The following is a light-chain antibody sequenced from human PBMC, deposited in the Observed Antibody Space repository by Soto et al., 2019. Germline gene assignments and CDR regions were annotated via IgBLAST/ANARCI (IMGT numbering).Light chain of an antibody. Sequence: EIVLTQSPGTLSLSPGEGATLSCRASQNVVTSHFAWFQQKPGQAPRLLIYGTSIRAPGIPDRFSGSGSVTDFSLTISRLEPEDFAVYFCHQSFGSVWTFGQGTKVEI. V-gene: IGKV3-20*01. CDR2: GTS. J-gene: IGKJ1*01. CDR3: HQSFGSVWT. CDR1: QNVVTSH.